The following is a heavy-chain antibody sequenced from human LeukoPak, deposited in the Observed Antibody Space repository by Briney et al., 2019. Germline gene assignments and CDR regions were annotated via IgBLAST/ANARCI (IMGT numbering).Heavy chain of an antibody. CDR1: GFTFSSYG. CDR2: IWYDGSNK. CDR3: ARGIAVAGTGGDY. J-gene: IGHJ4*02. Sequence: GRSLRLSCAASGFTFSSYGMHWVRQAPGKGLEWVAVIWYDGSNKYYADSVKGRFTISRDNSKNTLYLQMNSLRAEDTAVYYCARGIAVAGTGGDYWGQGTLVTVSS. V-gene: IGHV3-33*01. D-gene: IGHD6-19*01.